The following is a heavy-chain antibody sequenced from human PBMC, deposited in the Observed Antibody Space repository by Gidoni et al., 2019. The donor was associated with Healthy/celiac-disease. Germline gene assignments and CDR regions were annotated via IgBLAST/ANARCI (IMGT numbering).Heavy chain of an antibody. CDR2: ISYDGSNK. D-gene: IGHD4-17*01. CDR1: GFTFSSYG. Sequence: QVQLVESGGGVVQPGRSLRLSCAASGFTFSSYGMHWVRQAPGKGLEWVAVISYDGSNKYYADSVKGRFTISRDNSKNTLYLQMNSLRAEDTAVYYCARDDYGDYRFGYWGQGTLVTVSS. V-gene: IGHV3-30*03. CDR3: ARDDYGDYRFGY. J-gene: IGHJ4*02.